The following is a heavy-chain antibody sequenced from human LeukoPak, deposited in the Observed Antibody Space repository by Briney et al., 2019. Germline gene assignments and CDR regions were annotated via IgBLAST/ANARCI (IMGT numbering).Heavy chain of an antibody. V-gene: IGHV3-48*01. Sequence: GGSLRLSCAASGFTFSSYSMNWVRQAPGKGLEWVSSISSSSSTIYYADSVKGRFTISRDNAKNSLYLQMNSLRAEDTAVYYCARVPYDFWSGYLDYWGQGTLVTVSS. CDR2: ISSSSSTI. CDR3: ARVPYDFWSGYLDY. J-gene: IGHJ4*02. CDR1: GFTFSSYS. D-gene: IGHD3-3*01.